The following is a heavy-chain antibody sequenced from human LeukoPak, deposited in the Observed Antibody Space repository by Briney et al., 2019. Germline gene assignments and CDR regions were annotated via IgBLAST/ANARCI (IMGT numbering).Heavy chain of an antibody. CDR2: INKDGSEK. J-gene: IGHJ5*02. D-gene: IGHD2-2*01. Sequence: PGGSLRLSCVASGFTFSSYWMSWVRQAPGKGLEWVANINKDGSEKYYLDSVKGRFTISRDNAMDSLYLQMNSLRAEDTAVYYCARDRRGDIVVVPAAKWFDPWGQGTLVTVSS. V-gene: IGHV3-7*01. CDR1: GFTFSSYW. CDR3: ARDRRGDIVVVPAAKWFDP.